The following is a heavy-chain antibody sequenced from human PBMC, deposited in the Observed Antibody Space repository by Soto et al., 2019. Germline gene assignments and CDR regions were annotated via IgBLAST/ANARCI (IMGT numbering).Heavy chain of an antibody. CDR3: ARGGTGVPAFFRRYYYYCYGMDV. CDR2: INHSGST. Sequence: SETLSLTCTVSGGSISSYYWSWIRQPPGKGLEWIGEINHSGSTNYNPSLKSRVTISVDTSKNQFSLKLSSVTAADTAVYYCARGGTGVPAFFRRYYYYCYGMDVWGQGTTVIGSS. D-gene: IGHD2-2*01. V-gene: IGHV4-34*01. J-gene: IGHJ6*02. CDR1: GGSISSYY.